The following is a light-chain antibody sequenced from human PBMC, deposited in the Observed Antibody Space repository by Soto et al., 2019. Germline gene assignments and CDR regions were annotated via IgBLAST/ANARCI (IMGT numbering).Light chain of an antibody. CDR3: TSYTSSNTYV. CDR1: SSDVCYYNY. J-gene: IGLJ1*01. Sequence: QSALTQPASVSGSPGQSITISCTGTSSDVCYYNYVSWYQQRPGKAPKLMIYDITTRPSGVSYRFSGSKSGNTASLTISGLQAEDEADYYSTSYTSSNTYVFGTGTKLTVL. V-gene: IGLV2-14*01. CDR2: DIT.